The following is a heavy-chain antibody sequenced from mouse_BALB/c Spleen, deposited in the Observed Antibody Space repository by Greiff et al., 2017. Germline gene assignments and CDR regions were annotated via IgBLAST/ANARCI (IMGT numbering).Heavy chain of an antibody. V-gene: IGHV14-3*02. CDR1: GFNIKDTY. J-gene: IGHJ3*01. CDR2: IDPANGNT. Sequence: VQLQQSGAELVKPGASVKLSCTASGFNIKDTYMHWVKQRPEQGLEWIGRIDPANGNTKYDPKFQGKATITADTSSNTAYLQLSSLTSEDTAVYYFARDEAFAYWGQGTLVTVSA. CDR3: ARDEAFAY.